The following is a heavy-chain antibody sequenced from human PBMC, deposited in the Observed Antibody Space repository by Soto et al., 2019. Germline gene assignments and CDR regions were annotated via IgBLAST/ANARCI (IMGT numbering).Heavy chain of an antibody. J-gene: IGHJ5*02. CDR3: ARYKGSESYSFLFDP. Sequence: SETRSLTCAVSGGSISEYYWRWIRQPPGRGPEWIGYIYYNGITNYNPYLGGRVTISLDTSNNHISLKLSSVTAADTAMYYCARYKGSESYSFLFDPWGQATLVTVSS. D-gene: IGHD1-26*01. CDR1: GGSISEYY. CDR2: IYYNGIT. V-gene: IGHV4-59*01.